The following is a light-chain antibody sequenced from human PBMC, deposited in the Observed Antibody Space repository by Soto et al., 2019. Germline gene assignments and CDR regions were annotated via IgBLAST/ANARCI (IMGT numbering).Light chain of an antibody. CDR2: DAS. CDR3: QHRSDWLT. V-gene: IGKV3-11*01. Sequence: EIVLTQSPATLSLSPWERATLSCRASQSVSSYLAWYQHKPGQAPRLLVYDASNRATGIPARFSGSGSGTDFTLTISSLEPEDFAVYYCQHRSDWLTFGGGTKVEIK. J-gene: IGKJ4*01. CDR1: QSVSSY.